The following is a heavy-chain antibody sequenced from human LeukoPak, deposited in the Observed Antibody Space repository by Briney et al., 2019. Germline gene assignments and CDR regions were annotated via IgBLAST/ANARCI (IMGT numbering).Heavy chain of an antibody. D-gene: IGHD1-26*01. CDR1: GFTFSSDG. Sequence: GGSLRLSCAASGFTFSSDGMTWVRQAPGKGLEWVSSISPDGGGTVYADSVKGRVTVSRDNSKNTLYLQMNGLRAEDTAVYSCAENLLGGEAFSWYFDLWGRGTLVTVSS. CDR3: AENLLGGEAFSWYFDL. J-gene: IGHJ2*01. CDR2: ISPDGGGT. V-gene: IGHV3-23*01.